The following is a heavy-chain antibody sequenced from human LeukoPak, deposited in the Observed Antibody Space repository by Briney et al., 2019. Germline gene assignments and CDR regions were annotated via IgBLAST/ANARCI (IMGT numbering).Heavy chain of an antibody. V-gene: IGHV1-2*06. CDR3: ARPDCSSTSCLNAFDI. J-gene: IGHJ3*02. Sequence: ASVKVSCKASGYTFTGYYMHWVRQAPGQGLEWMGRINPNSGGTNYAQKFQGRVTMTRDTSISTAYMELSRLRSDDTAVYYCARPDCSSTSCLNAFDIWGQGQWSPSLQ. CDR1: GYTFTGYY. D-gene: IGHD2-2*01. CDR2: INPNSGGT.